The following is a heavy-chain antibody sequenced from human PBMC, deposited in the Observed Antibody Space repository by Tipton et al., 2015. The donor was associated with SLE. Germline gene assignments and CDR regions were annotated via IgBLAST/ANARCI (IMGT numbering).Heavy chain of an antibody. CDR1: GGSISSGSYY. V-gene: IGHV4-61*02. D-gene: IGHD2-15*01. CDR3: ASIVVVAATGDGSYFDY. CDR2: IYTSGST. J-gene: IGHJ4*02. Sequence: TLSLTCTVSGGSISSGSYYWSWIRQPAGKGLEWIGRIYTSGSTNYNPSLKSRVTISVDTSKNQFSLKLSSVTAADTAVYYCASIVVVAATGDGSYFDYWGQGTLVTVSS.